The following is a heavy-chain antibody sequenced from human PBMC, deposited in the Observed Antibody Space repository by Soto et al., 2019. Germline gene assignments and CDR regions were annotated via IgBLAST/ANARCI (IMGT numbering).Heavy chain of an antibody. D-gene: IGHD4-4*01. CDR1: GGSFSSSSYY. CDR3: ARQYMGYSDY. V-gene: IGHV4-39*01. J-gene: IGHJ4*02. Sequence: PSETLSLTCTVSGGSFSSSSYYWGWIRQPPGKGLEWIGFIYSSGSTYYNPSLKSRVTISVDTSKNQFSLRLSSVTVADTAVYYCARQYMGYSDYWGQGTLVTVSS. CDR2: IYSSGST.